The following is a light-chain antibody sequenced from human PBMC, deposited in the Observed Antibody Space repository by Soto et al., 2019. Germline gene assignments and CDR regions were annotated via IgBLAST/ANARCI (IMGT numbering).Light chain of an antibody. Sequence: EILLTQSPGTLSLSPGERATLACRASQSVSSNYVAWYQQKPGQAPRLLIHGASTRASGIPDRFSGSVSGSDFTLTISILEPEDFAVYYCQLYGSSPRFTFGPGTRVDIK. J-gene: IGKJ3*01. CDR3: QLYGSSPRFT. CDR2: GAS. V-gene: IGKV3-20*01. CDR1: QSVSSNY.